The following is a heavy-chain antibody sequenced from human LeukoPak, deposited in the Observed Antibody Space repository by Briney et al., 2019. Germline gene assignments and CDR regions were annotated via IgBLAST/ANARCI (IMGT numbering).Heavy chain of an antibody. D-gene: IGHD4-17*01. Sequence: PGGSLRLSCAASGFTFSSYWMSWVRQAPGKGLEWVANIKQDGSEKYYVDSVKGRFTISRDNAKNSLYLQMNSLRAEDTAVYYCARDPFDYGDPSHYFDYWGQGTLVTVSS. CDR2: IKQDGSEK. CDR1: GFTFSSYW. J-gene: IGHJ4*02. CDR3: ARDPFDYGDPSHYFDY. V-gene: IGHV3-7*01.